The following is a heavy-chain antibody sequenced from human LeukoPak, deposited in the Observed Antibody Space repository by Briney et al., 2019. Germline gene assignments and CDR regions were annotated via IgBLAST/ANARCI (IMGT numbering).Heavy chain of an antibody. D-gene: IGHD2-2*01. Sequence: SETLSLTCAVYGGSFSGYYWSWIRQPPGKELEWIGEINHSGSTNYNPSLKGRVTISVDTSKNQFSLKLSSVTAADTAVYYCARGEDIVVVPAAGFDYWGQGTLVTVSS. J-gene: IGHJ4*02. V-gene: IGHV4-34*01. CDR3: ARGEDIVVVPAAGFDY. CDR2: INHSGST. CDR1: GGSFSGYY.